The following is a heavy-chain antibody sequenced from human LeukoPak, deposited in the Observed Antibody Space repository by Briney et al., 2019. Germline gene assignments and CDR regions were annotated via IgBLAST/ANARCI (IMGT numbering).Heavy chain of an antibody. CDR1: GGTFSSYA. Sequence: ASVKVSCKASGGTFSSYAISWVRQAPGQGLEWMGWISAYNGNTNYAQKLQGRVTMTTDTSTSTAYMELRSLRSDDTAVYYCARDLHGRPREVDYWGQGTLVTVSS. D-gene: IGHD1-26*01. J-gene: IGHJ4*02. CDR2: ISAYNGNT. V-gene: IGHV1-18*01. CDR3: ARDLHGRPREVDY.